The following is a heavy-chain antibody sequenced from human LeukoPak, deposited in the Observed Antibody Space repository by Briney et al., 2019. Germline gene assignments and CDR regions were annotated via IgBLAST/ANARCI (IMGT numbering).Heavy chain of an antibody. CDR1: GDSITSGPYY. V-gene: IGHV4-39*07. CDR3: ARDQPSGGYYYGSGSYIWFDP. J-gene: IGHJ5*02. D-gene: IGHD3-10*01. Sequence: PSETLSLTCTVSGDSITSGPYYWGWLRQSPGKEVEWIGNIYYTETTHYNPSLESRVTISVDKSKNQFSLKLSSVTAADTAVYYCARDQPSGGYYYGSGSYIWFDPWGQGTLVTVSS. CDR2: IYYTETT.